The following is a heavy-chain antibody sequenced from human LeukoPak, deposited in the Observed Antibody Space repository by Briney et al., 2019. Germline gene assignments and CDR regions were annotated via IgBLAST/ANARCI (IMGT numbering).Heavy chain of an antibody. Sequence: SETLSLTCTVSGDSISSYYWSWIRQPPGKGLEWIGYIFYSGSTNYNPSLKSRVTISVDTSKNQFSLKLKSVTAADTAVYYCARGPDGYNQNWGQGTLVTVSS. CDR3: ARGPDGYNQN. V-gene: IGHV4-59*01. D-gene: IGHD5-24*01. J-gene: IGHJ4*02. CDR1: GDSISSYY. CDR2: IFYSGST.